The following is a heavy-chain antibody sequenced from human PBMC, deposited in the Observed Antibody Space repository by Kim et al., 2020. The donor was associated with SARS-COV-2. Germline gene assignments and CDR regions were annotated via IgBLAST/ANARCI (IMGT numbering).Heavy chain of an antibody. Sequence: DYAVSVKSRITINPDTSKNQFSLQLNSVTPEDTAVYYCARAGVAGMVFDPWGQGTLVTVSS. J-gene: IGHJ5*02. CDR3: ARAGVAGMVFDP. V-gene: IGHV6-1*01. D-gene: IGHD6-19*01.